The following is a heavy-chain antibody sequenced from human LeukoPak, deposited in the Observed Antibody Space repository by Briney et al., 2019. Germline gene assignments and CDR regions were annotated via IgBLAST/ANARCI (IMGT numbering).Heavy chain of an antibody. D-gene: IGHD5-12*01. CDR1: GGSISSGSYY. J-gene: IGHJ6*03. CDR3: ARLRRGSGRYMDV. CDR2: IYPSGTT. Sequence: SETLSLTCTVSGGSISSGSYYWSWIRQPAGKGLEWIRRIYPSGTTNFNPSLRSRVTILLGTSKNQFSLKLSYVTAADTAVYYCARLRRGSGRYMDVWGKGTTVTISS. V-gene: IGHV4-61*02.